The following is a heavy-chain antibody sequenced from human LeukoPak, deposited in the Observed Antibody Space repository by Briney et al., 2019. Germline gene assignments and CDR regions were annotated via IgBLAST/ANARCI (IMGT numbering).Heavy chain of an antibody. J-gene: IGHJ4*02. CDR3: ARDLGTYYYDFDY. CDR1: GYTFTDYY. V-gene: IGHV1-2*06. D-gene: IGHD3-10*01. Sequence: ASVKVSCKASGYTFTDYYMHWVRQAPGQGLEWMGRINPNSGGTNYAQKVQGRVTMTRDTSISTAYMELSRLRSDDTAVYYCARDLGTYYYDFDYWGQGALVTVSS. CDR2: INPNSGGT.